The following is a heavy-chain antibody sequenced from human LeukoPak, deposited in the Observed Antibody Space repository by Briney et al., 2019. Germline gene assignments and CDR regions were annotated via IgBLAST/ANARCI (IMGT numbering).Heavy chain of an antibody. CDR3: ARCKGGWSDHFYGMDV. V-gene: IGHV3-74*01. D-gene: IGHD6-19*01. J-gene: IGHJ6*02. CDR2: INSDGSST. CDR1: GFTFSSYW. Sequence: GGSLRLSCAASGFTFSSYWMHWVRQAPGKGLVWVSRINSDGSSTTYVDSVKGRFTISRDNAKNTLYLQMNSLRAEDTAVYYCARCKGGWSDHFYGMDVWGQGTTVTVSS.